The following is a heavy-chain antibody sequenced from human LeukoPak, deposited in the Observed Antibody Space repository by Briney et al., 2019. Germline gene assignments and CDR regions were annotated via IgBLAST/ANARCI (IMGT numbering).Heavy chain of an antibody. CDR2: IYYSGST. CDR3: ARQDSSGWYGYGMDV. V-gene: IGHV4-39*01. J-gene: IGHJ6*02. CDR1: GGFISSSSYY. Sequence: SETLSLTCTVSGGFISSSSYYWGWIRQPPGKGLEWIGSIYYSGSTYYNPSLKSRVTISVDTSKNQFSLKLSSVTAADTAVYYCARQDSSGWYGYGMDVWGQGTTVTVSS. D-gene: IGHD6-19*01.